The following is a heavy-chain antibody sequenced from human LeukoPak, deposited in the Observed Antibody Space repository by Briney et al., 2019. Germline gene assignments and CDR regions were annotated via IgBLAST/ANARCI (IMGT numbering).Heavy chain of an antibody. V-gene: IGHV1-2*02. CDR2: INPNSGGT. D-gene: IGHD6-19*01. J-gene: IGHJ4*02. CDR1: GYTFTDYY. Sequence: ASVKVSCKASGYTFTDYYMHWVRQAPGQGLEWMGWINPNSGGTNLAQKFQDRVTMTRDTSISTAYMELSRLRSDDTAVYYCARDREGAVAVAGYYFDYWGQGTLVTVSS. CDR3: ARDREGAVAVAGYYFDY.